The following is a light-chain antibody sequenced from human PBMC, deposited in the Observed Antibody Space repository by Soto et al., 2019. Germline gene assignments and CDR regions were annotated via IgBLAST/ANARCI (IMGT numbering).Light chain of an antibody. CDR3: QQYGSSPWT. V-gene: IGKV3-20*01. CDR2: GAS. Sequence: ESVLTQSPGTLYLSPGERATLSCRASQSVSSTYLAWYQQKPGQAPRLLIYGASIRATGIPDRFSGSGSGTDFTLTISRLEPEDFAVYYCQQYGSSPWTYGQGPRWKSN. CDR1: QSVSSTY. J-gene: IGKJ1*01.